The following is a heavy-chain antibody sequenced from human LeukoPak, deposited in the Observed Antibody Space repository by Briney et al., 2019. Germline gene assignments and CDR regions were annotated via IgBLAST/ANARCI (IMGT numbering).Heavy chain of an antibody. D-gene: IGHD2-8*01. CDR3: ARGYPPTYLDTNAYLVY. J-gene: IGHJ4*02. Sequence: SETLSLTRAVYGGSFSTYYWSWIRQPQGKGLNWIGKINHGGTTNFNPSLKSRVTISVDTSKNQFSLNLRSVTAADTAVYYCARGYPPTYLDTNAYLVYWGQGTLVTVTS. CDR1: GGSFSTYY. CDR2: INHGGTT. V-gene: IGHV4-34*01.